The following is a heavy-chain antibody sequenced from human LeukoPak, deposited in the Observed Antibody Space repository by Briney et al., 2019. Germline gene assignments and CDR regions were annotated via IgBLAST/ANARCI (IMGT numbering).Heavy chain of an antibody. V-gene: IGHV4-39*07. CDR2: IHYSGST. Sequence: SETLSLTCTVSGGSISSGGYYWAWIRQPPGKGLEWIGSIHYSGSTYYGPTLKSRVTLSVDTSKNQFSLKVSAVTAADTAVYYCARDSQYDSSGHAPWGQGTLVTVSS. CDR3: ARDSQYDSSGHAP. D-gene: IGHD3-22*01. CDR1: GGSISSGGYY. J-gene: IGHJ5*02.